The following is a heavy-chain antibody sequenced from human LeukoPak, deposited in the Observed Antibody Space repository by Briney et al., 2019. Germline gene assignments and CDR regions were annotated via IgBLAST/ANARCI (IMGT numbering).Heavy chain of an antibody. D-gene: IGHD4-17*01. CDR3: AGRDYGDYFFDA. Sequence: PGGSLRLSCAASGFTFPTFNMIWVRQSPGKGLEWVSCISSSSDYIYYADSVKGRFTISRDNSRNSLYLQMNSLRAEDTAAYYCAGRDYGDYFFDAWGQGTLVTVSS. CDR1: GFTFPTFN. J-gene: IGHJ4*02. V-gene: IGHV3-21*01. CDR2: ISSSSDYI.